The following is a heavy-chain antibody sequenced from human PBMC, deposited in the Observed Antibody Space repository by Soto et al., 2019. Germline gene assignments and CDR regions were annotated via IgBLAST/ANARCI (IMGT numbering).Heavy chain of an antibody. CDR3: ARDSYDFWSGLISFDY. V-gene: IGHV3-21*01. Sequence: GGSLRLSCAASGFTFSSYSMNWVRQAPGKGLEWVSSISSSSSYIYYADSVKGRFTISSDNAKNSLYLQMNSLRAEDTAVYYCARDSYDFWSGLISFDYWGQGTLVTVSS. D-gene: IGHD3-3*01. CDR2: ISSSSSYI. CDR1: GFTFSSYS. J-gene: IGHJ4*02.